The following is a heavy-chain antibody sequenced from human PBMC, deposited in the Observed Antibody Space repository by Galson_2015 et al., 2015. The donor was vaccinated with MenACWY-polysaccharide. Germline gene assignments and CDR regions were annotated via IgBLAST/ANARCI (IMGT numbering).Heavy chain of an antibody. CDR3: ARGSFNYYYYAMDV. CDR2: MNPNSGNT. D-gene: IGHD2/OR15-2a*01. J-gene: IGHJ6*02. Sequence: CKASGYTFTSYDINWVRQATGQGLEWMGWMNPNSGNTGYAQKFQGRVTMTRSTSISTAYMELSSLSSEDTAVYFCARGSFNYYYYAMDVWGQGTTVTVSS. CDR1: GYTFTSYD. V-gene: IGHV1-8*01.